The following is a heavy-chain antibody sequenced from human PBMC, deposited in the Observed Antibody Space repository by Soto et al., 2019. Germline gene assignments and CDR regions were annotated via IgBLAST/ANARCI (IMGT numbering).Heavy chain of an antibody. V-gene: IGHV3-21*06. CDR1: GFTFSSYS. CDR3: ARDRGYVHYYYYYYMDV. Sequence: PGGSLRLSCAASGFTFSSYSMNWVRQAPGKGLEWVSSISSISSYIYYADSVKGRFTISRDNAKNSLYLQMNSLRAEDTSVYYCARDRGYVHYYYYYYMDVWGKGTTVTVSS. D-gene: IGHD3-16*01. CDR2: ISSISSYI. J-gene: IGHJ6*03.